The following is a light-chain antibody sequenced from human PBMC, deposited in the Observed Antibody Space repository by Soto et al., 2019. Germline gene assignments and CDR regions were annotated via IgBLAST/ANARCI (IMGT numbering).Light chain of an antibody. CDR2: GAS. Sequence: EVAMTQSPATLSVSPGERVTLSCRASQSVRSNLAWYLQKPGQAPRLLIYGASTRATGIPARFSGSGSGTEFTLTISSLQSEDFAVYYCQQYDNWPPLTFGGGTKVEIK. V-gene: IGKV3-15*01. CDR1: QSVRSN. CDR3: QQYDNWPPLT. J-gene: IGKJ4*01.